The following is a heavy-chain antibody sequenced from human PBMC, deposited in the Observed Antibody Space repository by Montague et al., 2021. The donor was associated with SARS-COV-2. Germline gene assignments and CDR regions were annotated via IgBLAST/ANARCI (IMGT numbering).Heavy chain of an antibody. J-gene: IGHJ4*02. V-gene: IGHV4-34*01. CDR3: ARAPVAHITIFGVVTSFDY. D-gene: IGHD3-3*01. CDR2: INDSGTT. Sequence: ETLSLTCAVDGGSFSGYYWNWIRQPPGKGLEWIGEINDSGTTNYNPSLKSRVTISVDTSKNQFSLKLSSVTAADTAVYYCARAPVAHITIFGVVTSFDYWGQGTLVTVSS. CDR1: GGSFSGYY.